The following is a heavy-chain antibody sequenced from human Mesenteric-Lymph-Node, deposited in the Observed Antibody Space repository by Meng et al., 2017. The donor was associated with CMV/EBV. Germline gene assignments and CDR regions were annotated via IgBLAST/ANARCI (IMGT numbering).Heavy chain of an antibody. V-gene: IGHV1-2*02. CDR2: INPNSGGT. J-gene: IGHJ4*02. CDR3: ARDTAMVRGVMVLIDY. Sequence: ASVKVSCKASGYTFTGYYMHWVRQAPGQGLEWMGWINPNSGGTNYAQKFQGRVTVTRDTSISTAYMELSRLRSDDTAVYYYARDTAMVRGVMVLIDYWGQGTLVTVSS. CDR1: GYTFTGYY. D-gene: IGHD3-10*01.